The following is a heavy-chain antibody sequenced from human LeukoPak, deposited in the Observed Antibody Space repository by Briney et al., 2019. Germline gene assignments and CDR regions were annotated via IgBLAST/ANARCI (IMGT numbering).Heavy chain of an antibody. CDR3: ARDLVDGVGAPGAY. Sequence: ASVKVSCKASGYTFTNYGITWMRQAPGQGLEWVGWINTYNGNTNYAQKLQGRVTITTDTSTGTAYMELRNLRSDDTAVFYCARDLVDGVGAPGAYWGQGALVIVSS. CDR2: INTYNGNT. J-gene: IGHJ4*02. V-gene: IGHV1-18*01. CDR1: GYTFTNYG. D-gene: IGHD1-26*01.